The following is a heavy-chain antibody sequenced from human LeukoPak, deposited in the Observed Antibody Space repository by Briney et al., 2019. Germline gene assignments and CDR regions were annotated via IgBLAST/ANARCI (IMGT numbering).Heavy chain of an antibody. V-gene: IGHV4-59*01. CDR1: GVTISSYY. D-gene: IGHD1-14*01. Sequence: SETLSLTCTASGVTISSYYWSWIRQPPGKGLEWIAYIYYSGSTNYNASLKSRVTISVDTSKNQFSLKLSSVTAAATAVYYCASRNKGAVDVWGQGTMVIVSS. CDR3: ASRNKGAVDV. J-gene: IGHJ6*02. CDR2: IYYSGST.